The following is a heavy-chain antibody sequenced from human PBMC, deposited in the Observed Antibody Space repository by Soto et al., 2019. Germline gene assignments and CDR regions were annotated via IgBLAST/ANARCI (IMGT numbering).Heavy chain of an antibody. CDR3: ARTDRDFYGLDV. CDR1: GFTFRNYD. CDR2: ISAAGDP. J-gene: IGHJ6*04. V-gene: IGHV3-13*05. Sequence: EVQLVESGGGLVQPGGSLRLSCEASGFTFRNYDMHWVRQGTGKGLEWVSGISAAGDPDYADSVEVRFTISRENAQNSFFLQMNSLRVGDTAVYYCARTDRDFYGLDVWGKGTKVIVSS.